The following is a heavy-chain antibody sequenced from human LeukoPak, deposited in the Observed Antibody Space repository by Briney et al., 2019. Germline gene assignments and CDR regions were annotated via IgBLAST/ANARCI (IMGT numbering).Heavy chain of an antibody. Sequence: PGGSLRLSCAASGFTFSTYWMTWVRQAPGKGLEWVANIKQDESEKYYVDSVKGRFTISRGNAKNSLYLQMNSLRAEDTAVYYCARYYSGYYSYMDVWGKGTTVTVSS. D-gene: IGHD3-10*01. CDR2: IKQDESEK. J-gene: IGHJ6*03. CDR3: ARYYSGYYSYMDV. V-gene: IGHV3-7*01. CDR1: GFTFSTYW.